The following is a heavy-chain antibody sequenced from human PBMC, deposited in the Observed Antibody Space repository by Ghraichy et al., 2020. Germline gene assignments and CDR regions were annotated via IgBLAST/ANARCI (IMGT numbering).Heavy chain of an antibody. D-gene: IGHD3-10*01. Sequence: ASVKVSCKASGYPFNNFGISWVRQAPGQGLEWMGWRSAYNGNTKYAQKFQDRVIVTTDRSTSTAYLELRNLRADDTAVYYCARVYEVRVYYYGMDVWGQGTTVTVSS. J-gene: IGHJ6*02. CDR3: ARVYEVRVYYYGMDV. CDR2: RSAYNGNT. V-gene: IGHV1-18*01. CDR1: GYPFNNFG.